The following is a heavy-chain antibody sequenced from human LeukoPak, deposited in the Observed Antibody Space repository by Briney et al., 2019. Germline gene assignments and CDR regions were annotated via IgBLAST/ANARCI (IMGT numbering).Heavy chain of an antibody. J-gene: IGHJ4*02. D-gene: IGHD3-22*01. Sequence: PGGSLRLSCAASGFTFSNYAMTWVRQAPGKGLEWVSDISGSGGSTYYADSVKGRFTISRDNSKNTLYLQMNSLRAEDTAVYYCAKDLAAYSSGFDYWGQGTLVTVPS. V-gene: IGHV3-23*01. CDR1: GFTFSNYA. CDR3: AKDLAAYSSGFDY. CDR2: ISGSGGST.